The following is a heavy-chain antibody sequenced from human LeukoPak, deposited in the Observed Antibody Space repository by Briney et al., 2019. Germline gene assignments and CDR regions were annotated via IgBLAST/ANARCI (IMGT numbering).Heavy chain of an antibody. CDR1: GGSFSGYY. CDR3: ASQWFGELLGGDAFDI. D-gene: IGHD3-10*01. CDR2: INHSGST. V-gene: IGHV4-34*01. J-gene: IGHJ3*02. Sequence: KASETLSLTCAVYGGSFSGYYWSWIRQPPGKGLEWTGEINHSGSTNYNLSLKSRVTISVDTSRNQFSLKLSSVTAADTAVYYCASQWFGELLGGDAFDIWGQGTMVTVSS.